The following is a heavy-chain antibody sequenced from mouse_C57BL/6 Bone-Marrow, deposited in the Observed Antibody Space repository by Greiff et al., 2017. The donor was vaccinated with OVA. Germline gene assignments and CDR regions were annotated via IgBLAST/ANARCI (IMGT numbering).Heavy chain of an antibody. D-gene: IGHD1-1*01. CDR2: IYPRDGST. CDR1: GYTFTSYD. Sequence: VQLQQSGPELVKPGASVKLSCKASGYTFTSYDINWVKQRPGQGLEWIGRIYPRDGSTKYNEKFKGKATLTVDTSSSTAYMELHSLTSEDSAVYCCARRDYGSSYGGYFDVWGTGTTVTVSS. V-gene: IGHV1-85*01. CDR3: ARRDYGSSYGGYFDV. J-gene: IGHJ1*03.